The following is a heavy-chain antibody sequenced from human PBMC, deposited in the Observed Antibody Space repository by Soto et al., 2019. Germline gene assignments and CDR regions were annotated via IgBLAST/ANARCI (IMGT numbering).Heavy chain of an antibody. V-gene: IGHV1-46*01. CDR1: GYTFTSYY. J-gene: IGHJ5*02. CDR3: ARDRSRYYYATTGSYLYKWFDP. D-gene: IGHD3-22*01. CDR2: INPSGGST. Sequence: ASVKVSCKASGYTFTSYYMHWVRQAPGQGLEWMGIINPSGGSTSYAQKFQGRVTMTRDTSTSTVYMELSSLRSEDTAVYYCARDRSRYYYATTGSYLYKWFDPWGQGTLVTVSS.